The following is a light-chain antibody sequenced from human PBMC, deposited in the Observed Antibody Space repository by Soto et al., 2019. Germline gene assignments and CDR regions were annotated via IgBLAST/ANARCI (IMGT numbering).Light chain of an antibody. J-gene: IGKJ1*01. V-gene: IGKV3-15*01. CDR1: QSVSGN. CDR2: GTF. CDR3: QLPNNLPWS. Sequence: IVTKLASATLSVYPAERATLSCRASQSVSGNLAWYQQKPGQAPRLLIYGTFTRATGIPARLSGSGSGTEFTLTISSLQSEDFAVYYCQLPNNLPWSFAQGTKV.